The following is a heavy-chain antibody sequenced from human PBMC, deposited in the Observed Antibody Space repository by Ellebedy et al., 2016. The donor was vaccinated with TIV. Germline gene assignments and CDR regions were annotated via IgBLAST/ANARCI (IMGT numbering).Heavy chain of an antibody. D-gene: IGHD3-10*01. J-gene: IGHJ4*02. Sequence: AASVKVSCKASGYTFTSYGISWVRQAPGQGLEWMGWISAYNGNTNYAQKLQGRVTMTTDTSTSTAYMERRSLRSDDTAVYYCARGGGPYYYGSGSYGYWGQGTLVTVSS. CDR2: ISAYNGNT. CDR1: GYTFTSYG. V-gene: IGHV1-18*04. CDR3: ARGGGPYYYGSGSYGY.